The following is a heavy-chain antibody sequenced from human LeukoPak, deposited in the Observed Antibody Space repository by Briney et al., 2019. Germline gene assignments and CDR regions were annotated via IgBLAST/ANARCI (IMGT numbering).Heavy chain of an antibody. V-gene: IGHV4-39*01. CDR1: GGPISSSSYY. CDR2: IYYSGST. D-gene: IGHD6-13*01. J-gene: IGHJ5*02. Sequence: PSETLSLTCTVSGGPISSSSYYWGWIRQPPGKGLEWIGSIYYSGSTYYNPSLKSRVTISVDTSKNQFSLKLSSVTAADTAVYYCARYIAAGLDNWFDPWGQGTLVTVSS. CDR3: ARYIAAGLDNWFDP.